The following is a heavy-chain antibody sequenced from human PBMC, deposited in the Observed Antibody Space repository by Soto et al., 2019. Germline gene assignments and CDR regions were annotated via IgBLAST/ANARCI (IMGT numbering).Heavy chain of an antibody. CDR2: INGSGGST. Sequence: EVQLLESGGGLVQPGGSLRLSCAASGFTFSSYAMSWVRQAPGKGLEWVSGINGSGGSTYYSDSVKGRFTLSRDNSKNALFLQMTSLRARYTAIYYCAKEAREYQLPPPEIWANWFDPWSQGTLVTVTS. CDR3: AKEAREYQLPPPEIWANWFDP. J-gene: IGHJ5*02. D-gene: IGHD2-2*01. CDR1: GFTFSSYA. V-gene: IGHV3-23*01.